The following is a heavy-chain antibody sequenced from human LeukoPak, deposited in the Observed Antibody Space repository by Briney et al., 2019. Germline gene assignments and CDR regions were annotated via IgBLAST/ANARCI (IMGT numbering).Heavy chain of an antibody. Sequence: HGESLKISRKGSGYSFKSYYIAWVRQMPGKGLEWMGIISPGDTDIRYSPSFQGQVTISADTSINTAYLQWPSLKASDTAMYYCARLHRVYGVLPDYWGQGTLVTVSS. CDR2: ISPGDTDI. J-gene: IGHJ4*02. CDR3: ARLHRVYGVLPDY. CDR1: GYSFKSYY. D-gene: IGHD3-10*01. V-gene: IGHV5-51*01.